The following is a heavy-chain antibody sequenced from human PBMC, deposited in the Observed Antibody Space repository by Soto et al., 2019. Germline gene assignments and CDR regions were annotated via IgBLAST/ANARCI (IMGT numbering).Heavy chain of an antibody. Sequence: SETKFLTSTVSGDSICSGNGRWSCIRQAPGKGLEWIGYIFSSGTTYYNPSLKSRLTMSLDTSQNQFSLKLNSVTAADTAVYFCDGVPSPFDFFSAMDVWGQGTTVTVSS. CDR1: GDSICSGNGR. J-gene: IGHJ6*02. CDR3: DGVPSPFDFFSAMDV. V-gene: IGHV4-30-4*02. D-gene: IGHD3-16*01. CDR2: IFSSGTT.